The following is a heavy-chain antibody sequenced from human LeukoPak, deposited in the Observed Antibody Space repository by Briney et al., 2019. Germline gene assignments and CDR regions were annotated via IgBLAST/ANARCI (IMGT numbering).Heavy chain of an antibody. J-gene: IGHJ4*02. CDR1: GFTFTNTW. Sequence: GGSLRLSCAASGFTFTNTWMNWVRQAPGKGLEWVGRIKSNSDGGTTDYAAPVKGRFTISRDDSKHTVYLQMDSLKIEDTAVYYCSTLLHWGQGTLVTVSS. CDR3: STLLH. V-gene: IGHV3-15*07. CDR2: IKSNSDGGTT.